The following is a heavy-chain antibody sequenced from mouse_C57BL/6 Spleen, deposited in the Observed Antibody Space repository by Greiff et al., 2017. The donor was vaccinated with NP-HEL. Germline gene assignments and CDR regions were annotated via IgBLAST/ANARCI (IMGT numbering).Heavy chain of an antibody. D-gene: IGHD4-1*01. V-gene: IGHV1-55*01. Sequence: QVQLQQPGAELVKPGASVKMSCKASGYTFTSYWITWMKQRPGQGLEWIGDIYPGSGSTNYNEKFKSKATLTVDTSSSTAYMQLSSLTSEDSAVYYCAREELTGTRFDYWGQGTTLTVSS. CDR1: GYTFTSYW. J-gene: IGHJ2*01. CDR3: AREELTGTRFDY. CDR2: IYPGSGST.